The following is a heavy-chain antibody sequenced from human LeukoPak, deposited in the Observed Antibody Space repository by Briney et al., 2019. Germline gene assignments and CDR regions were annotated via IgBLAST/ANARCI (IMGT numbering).Heavy chain of an antibody. CDR1: GGTFSSYA. D-gene: IGHD2-2*03. V-gene: IGHV1-69*01. J-gene: IGHJ5*02. Sequence: SVKVSCKASGGTFSSYAISWVRQAPGQGLEWMGGIIPIFGTANYAQKFQGRVTITADESTSTAYMELSSLRSEDTAVYYCASGYCSSTSCYSWFDPWGQGTLVTVSS. CDR3: ASGYCSSTSCYSWFDP. CDR2: IIPIFGTA.